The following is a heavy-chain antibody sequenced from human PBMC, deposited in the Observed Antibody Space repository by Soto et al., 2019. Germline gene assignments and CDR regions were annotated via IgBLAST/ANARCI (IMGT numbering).Heavy chain of an antibody. CDR1: GFSFSSYS. V-gene: IGHV3-21*01. Sequence: GGSLRLSCAASGFSFSSYSMNWVRQAPGKGLAWVSSISSSSRYIYYADSVKGRCPISRDTAKNSLYLQMNSLRAEDTAVYYCARAARLGVYYYGMDVWGQGTTVTVSS. J-gene: IGHJ6*02. CDR2: ISSSSRYI. CDR3: ARAARLGVYYYGMDV. D-gene: IGHD6-6*01.